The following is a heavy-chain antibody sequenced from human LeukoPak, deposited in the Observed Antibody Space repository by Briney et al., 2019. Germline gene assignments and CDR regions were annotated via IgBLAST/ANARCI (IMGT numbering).Heavy chain of an antibody. Sequence: GGSLRLCCAASGFTVSSNYMSWVRQAPGKGLEWVSVIYSGGSTYYADSVKGRFTISRHNSKNTLYLQMNSLRAEDTAVYYCARISSGWRNWYFDLWGRGTLVTVSS. CDR3: ARISSGWRNWYFDL. D-gene: IGHD6-19*01. CDR1: GFTVSSNY. V-gene: IGHV3-53*04. CDR2: IYSGGST. J-gene: IGHJ2*01.